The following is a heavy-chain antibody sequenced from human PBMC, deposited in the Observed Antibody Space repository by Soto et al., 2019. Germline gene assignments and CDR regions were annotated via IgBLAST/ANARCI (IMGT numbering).Heavy chain of an antibody. Sequence: SVKVSCKASGGTFSSYAVSWVRQAPGQGLEWMGGIIPIFGTANYAQKFQGRVTITADESTSTAYMELSSLRSEDTAVYYCARRLAAAGTISYYYGMDVWGQGTTVTVSS. J-gene: IGHJ6*02. CDR2: IIPIFGTA. CDR1: GGTFSSYA. CDR3: ARRLAAAGTISYYYGMDV. D-gene: IGHD6-13*01. V-gene: IGHV1-69*13.